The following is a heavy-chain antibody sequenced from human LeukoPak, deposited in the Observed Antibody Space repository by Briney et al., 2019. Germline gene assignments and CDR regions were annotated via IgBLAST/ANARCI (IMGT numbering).Heavy chain of an antibody. D-gene: IGHD4-17*01. CDR3: ARDGYDYGDNYGMDV. CDR1: GFTFSSYS. CDR2: ISSSSSYI. V-gene: IGHV3-21*01. J-gene: IGHJ6*02. Sequence: GGSLRLSCAASGFTFSSYSMNWVRQAPGKGLEWVSSISSSSSYIYYADSVKGRFTISRDNAKNLLYLQMNSLRAEDTAVYYCARDGYDYGDNYGMDVWGQGTTVTVSS.